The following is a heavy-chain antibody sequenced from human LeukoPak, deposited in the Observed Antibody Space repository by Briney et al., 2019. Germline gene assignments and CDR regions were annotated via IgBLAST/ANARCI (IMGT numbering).Heavy chain of an antibody. J-gene: IGHJ6*02. V-gene: IGHV3-48*01. CDR3: AREVTGMDV. CDR2: ITSTSHTI. CDR1: GFPFSTYS. Sequence: GGSLRLSCVTSGFPFSTYSMNWVRQAPGKGLEWLSYITSTSHTIYYADSVKGRFTISRDNPKNSLYLQMNSLRAEDTAVYYCAREVTGMDVWGQGTTVTVSS. D-gene: IGHD4-23*01.